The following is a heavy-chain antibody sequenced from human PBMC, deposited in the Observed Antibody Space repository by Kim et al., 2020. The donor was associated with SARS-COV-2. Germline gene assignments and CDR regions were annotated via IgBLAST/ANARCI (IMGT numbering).Heavy chain of an antibody. CDR1: GGTFSSYA. J-gene: IGHJ6*02. V-gene: IGHV1-69*13. CDR2: IIPIFGTA. Sequence: SVKVSCKASGGTFSSYAISWVRQAPGQGLEWMGGIIPIFGTANYAQKFQGRVTITADESTSTAYMELSSLRSEDTAVYYCARSRHYYYGMDVWGQGTTVTVSS. CDR3: ARSRHYYYGMDV.